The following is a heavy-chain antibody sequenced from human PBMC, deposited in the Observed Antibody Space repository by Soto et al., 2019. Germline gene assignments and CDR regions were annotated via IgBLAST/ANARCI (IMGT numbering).Heavy chain of an antibody. CDR2: VNPNSGGT. V-gene: IGHV1-2*02. Sequence: AASVKVCCKAPGETLTGYYMQWVRQEHGQGLEWMGWVNPNSGGTNYAQKCRGRVTMTRDTSISTAYMELSRLRSDDTAVYYCARDPLIAVADRLPYYYYGLDVCAQGTTVTVS. D-gene: IGHD6-19*01. CDR3: ARDPLIAVADRLPYYYYGLDV. CDR1: GETLTGYY. J-gene: IGHJ6*02.